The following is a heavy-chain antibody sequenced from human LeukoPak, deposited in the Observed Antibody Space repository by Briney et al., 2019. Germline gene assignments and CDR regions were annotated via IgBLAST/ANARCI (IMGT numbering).Heavy chain of an antibody. V-gene: IGHV1-69*04. D-gene: IGHD2-21*02. J-gene: IGHJ3*02. CDR3: ARGVSSIVVVTAILDAFDI. Sequence: ASVKVSCKASGGTFSSYAISWVRQAPGQGLEWMGRIIPILGIANYAQKFQGRGTITADKSTSTAYMELSSLRSEDTAVYYCARGVSSIVVVTAILDAFDIWGQGTMVTVSS. CDR1: GGTFSSYA. CDR2: IIPILGIA.